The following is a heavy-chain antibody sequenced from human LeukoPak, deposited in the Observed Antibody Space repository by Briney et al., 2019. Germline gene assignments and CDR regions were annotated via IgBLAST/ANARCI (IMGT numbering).Heavy chain of an antibody. CDR2: IYHSGST. V-gene: IGHV4-30-2*01. J-gene: IGHJ4*02. CDR1: GGSISSGGYS. CDR3: ARGRYSYGSGFDY. D-gene: IGHD5-18*01. Sequence: PSQTLSLTCAVSGGSISSGGYSWSWIRQPPGKGLEWIGYIYHSGSTYYNPSLKSRVTISVDRSKNQFSLKLSSVTAADTAVYYCARGRYSYGSGFDYSGQGTLVTVSS.